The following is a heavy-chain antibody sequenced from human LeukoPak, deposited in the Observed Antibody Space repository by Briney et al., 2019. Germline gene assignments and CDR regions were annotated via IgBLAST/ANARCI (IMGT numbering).Heavy chain of an antibody. Sequence: GGSLRLSCAASGFTFSSYAMSWVRQAPGKGLEWVSVISGSGGSTYYADSVKGRFTISRDNSKNTLYLQMSSLRADDTALYYCAKLEVYDFWSGYYDHWGQGTLVTVSS. CDR3: AKLEVYDFWSGYYDH. CDR2: ISGSGGST. CDR1: GFTFSSYA. D-gene: IGHD3-3*01. V-gene: IGHV3-23*01. J-gene: IGHJ4*02.